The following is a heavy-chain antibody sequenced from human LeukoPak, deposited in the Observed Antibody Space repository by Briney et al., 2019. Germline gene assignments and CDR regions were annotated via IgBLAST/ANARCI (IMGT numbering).Heavy chain of an antibody. Sequence: GASLRLSCAASGFTFSSYAMSRVRQAPGKGLEWVSAISGSGGSTYYADSVKGRFTISRDNSKNTLYLQMNSLRAEDTAVYYCAIGQQLVLYWGQGTLVTVPS. V-gene: IGHV3-23*01. J-gene: IGHJ4*02. CDR2: ISGSGGST. D-gene: IGHD6-6*01. CDR1: GFTFSSYA. CDR3: AIGQQLVLY.